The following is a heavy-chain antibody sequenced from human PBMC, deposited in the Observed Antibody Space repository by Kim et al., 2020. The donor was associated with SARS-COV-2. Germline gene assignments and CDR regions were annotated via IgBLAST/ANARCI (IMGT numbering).Heavy chain of an antibody. J-gene: IGHJ6*02. V-gene: IGHV1-2*02. Sequence: ASVKVSCKASGYTFTGYYMHWVRQAPGQGLEWMGWINPNSGGTNYAQKFQGRVTMTRDTSISTAYMELSRLRSDDTAVYYCARRSSSSVYYYYGMDVWGQGTTVTVSS. CDR2: INPNSGGT. D-gene: IGHD6-6*01. CDR1: GYTFTGYY. CDR3: ARRSSSSVYYYYGMDV.